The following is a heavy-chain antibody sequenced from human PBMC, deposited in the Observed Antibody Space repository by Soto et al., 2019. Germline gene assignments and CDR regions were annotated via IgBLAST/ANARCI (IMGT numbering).Heavy chain of an antibody. J-gene: IGHJ4*02. CDR2: SRGKAYGGTT. V-gene: IGHV3-49*03. CDR3: YRAMYSVYETSPLFFDY. CDR1: GFTVGGYA. D-gene: IGHD5-12*01. Sequence: GGSLRLSCTASGFTVGGYAMSWFRQAPGKGLEWVGFSRGKAYGGTTEYAASVMGRFTISRDDSKSIAYLQMNSMKTEDTAVYYSYRAMYSVYETSPLFFDYWGLGTLVTVSS.